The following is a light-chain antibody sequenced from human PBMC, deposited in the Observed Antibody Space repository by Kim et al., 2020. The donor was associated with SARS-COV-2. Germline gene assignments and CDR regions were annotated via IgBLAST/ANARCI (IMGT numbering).Light chain of an antibody. V-gene: IGKV3-15*01. CDR3: QQYNNWPPWT. Sequence: SPGERATRSCRASQSVSSNLAWYQQKPGQAPRLLSYGASTRATVIRARFSGSGSGTECTLTISSLQSEDFAVYYCQQYNNWPPWTFGQGTKVEIK. J-gene: IGKJ1*01. CDR1: QSVSSN. CDR2: GAS.